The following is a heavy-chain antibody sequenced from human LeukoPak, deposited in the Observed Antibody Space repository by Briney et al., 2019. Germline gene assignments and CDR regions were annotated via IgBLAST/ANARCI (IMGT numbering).Heavy chain of an antibody. Sequence: PSETLSLTCTVSNGSISNYHGSWVRQPPGKGLEWIGYILTSGTTNYNPSLKSRLTISVDTSKNQFTLKLSSVTAADTAVYYCARLRVSGSYLYYFDYWGQGTLVSVSS. V-gene: IGHV4-4*09. CDR1: NGSISNYH. D-gene: IGHD1-26*01. CDR3: ARLRVSGSYLYYFDY. CDR2: ILTSGTT. J-gene: IGHJ4*02.